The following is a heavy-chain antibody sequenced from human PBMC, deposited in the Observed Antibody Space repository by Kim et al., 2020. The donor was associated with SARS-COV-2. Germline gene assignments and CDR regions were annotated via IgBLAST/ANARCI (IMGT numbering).Heavy chain of an antibody. CDR2: INAGNGNT. V-gene: IGHV1-3*01. J-gene: IGHJ4*02. Sequence: ASVKVSCKASGYTFTSYAMHWVRQAPGQRLEWMGWINAGNGNTKYSQKFQGRVTITRDTSASTAYMELSSLRSEDTAVYYCARVPVGATTANDYWGQGTLVTVSS. CDR3: ARVPVGATTANDY. D-gene: IGHD1-26*01. CDR1: GYTFTSYA.